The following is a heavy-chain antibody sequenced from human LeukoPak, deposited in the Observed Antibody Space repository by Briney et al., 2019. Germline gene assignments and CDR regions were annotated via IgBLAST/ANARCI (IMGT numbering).Heavy chain of an antibody. Sequence: GGSLRLSCAASGFSFSSYWMTWVRQAPGKGLEWVANIKRDGSDKHYVDSVEGRFTISRDNAKNSLYLQMNSLRAEDTALYYCARDLTTYCSNGICFDAFDIWGQGTLVTVSS. CDR3: ARDLTTYCSNGICFDAFDI. J-gene: IGHJ3*02. CDR1: GFSFSSYW. D-gene: IGHD2-8*01. V-gene: IGHV3-7*01. CDR2: IKRDGSDK.